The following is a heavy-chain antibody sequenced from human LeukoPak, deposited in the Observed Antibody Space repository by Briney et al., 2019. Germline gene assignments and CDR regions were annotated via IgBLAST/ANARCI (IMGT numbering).Heavy chain of an antibody. D-gene: IGHD6-13*01. Sequence: SVKVSCKASGGTFSSYAISWVRQAPGQGLEWMGSIIPIFGIASYAQKFQGRVTITADKSTSTAYMELSSLRSEDTAVYYCAREQQLDYYYYYGMDVWGQGTTVTVSS. J-gene: IGHJ6*02. CDR3: AREQQLDYYYYYGMDV. CDR2: IIPIFGIA. V-gene: IGHV1-69*04. CDR1: GGTFSSYA.